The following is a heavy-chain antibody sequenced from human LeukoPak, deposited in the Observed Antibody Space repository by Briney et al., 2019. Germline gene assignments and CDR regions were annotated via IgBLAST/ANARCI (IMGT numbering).Heavy chain of an antibody. CDR2: ISSSGNYI. Sequence: GGSPRLSCAASGLTFSSYRMNWVRQAPGKGLEWVSSISSSGNYIYYADSVKGRFTISRDNSKNTLYLQMNSLRAEDTAVYYCARAGYDILTGFFDYWGQGTLVTVSS. D-gene: IGHD3-9*01. CDR1: GLTFSSYR. V-gene: IGHV3-21*01. CDR3: ARAGYDILTGFFDY. J-gene: IGHJ4*02.